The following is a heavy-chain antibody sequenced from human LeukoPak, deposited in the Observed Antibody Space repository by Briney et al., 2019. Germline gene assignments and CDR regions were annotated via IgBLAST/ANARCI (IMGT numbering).Heavy chain of an antibody. CDR3: ARDMDQA. J-gene: IGHJ5*02. Sequence: SETLSLTCTVSGGSISSGSYYWSWIRQPAGKGLEWIGRIYTSGSTNYNPSLKSRVTISVDTSENQFSLKLSSVTAADTAVYYCARDMDQAWGQGTLVTVSS. CDR1: GGSISSGSYY. CDR2: IYTSGST. V-gene: IGHV4-61*02. D-gene: IGHD2-2*03.